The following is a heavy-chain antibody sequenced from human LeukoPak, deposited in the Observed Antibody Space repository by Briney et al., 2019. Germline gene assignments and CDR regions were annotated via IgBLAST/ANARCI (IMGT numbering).Heavy chain of an antibody. V-gene: IGHV5-51*01. CDR3: ARHLSDITSSPNY. CDR2: IYPRDSRT. D-gene: IGHD2-2*01. Sequence: NPGASLKISCKGSGYSFSSYWITWVRQMPGKGLEWMGVIYPRDSRTTYSPSFQDQVTISADKSISTAYLQWTSLKASDTAMCYCARHLSDITSSPNYWGPGTLVTVSS. J-gene: IGHJ4*02. CDR1: GYSFSSYW.